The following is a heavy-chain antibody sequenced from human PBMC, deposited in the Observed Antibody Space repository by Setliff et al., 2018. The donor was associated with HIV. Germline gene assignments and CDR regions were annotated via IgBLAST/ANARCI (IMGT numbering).Heavy chain of an antibody. V-gene: IGHV3-30*02. CDR1: GFTFSYYG. CDR2: IRYDDTYK. J-gene: IGHJ4*02. D-gene: IGHD6-19*01. Sequence: HPGGSLRLSCATSGFTFSYYGMHWVRQAPGKGLEWVAFIRYDDTYKYYADSVKGRFTISRDNSKNTLYLQMNSLRAEGTAVYYCTKNLYRSPWSPLDYWGQGTLVTVSS. CDR3: TKNLYRSPWSPLDY.